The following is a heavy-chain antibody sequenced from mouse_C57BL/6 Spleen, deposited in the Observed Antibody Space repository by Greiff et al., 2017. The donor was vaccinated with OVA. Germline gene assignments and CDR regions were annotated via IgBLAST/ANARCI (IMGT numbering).Heavy chain of an antibody. CDR1: GYAFTSSW. CDR2: IYPGDGDT. V-gene: IGHV1-82*01. Sequence: VQLQQSGPELVKPGASVKISCKASGYAFTSSWMNWVKQRPGQGLEWIGQIYPGDGDTNYNGKFKGKATLTADKSSSTAYMQLSSLTSEDSAVCSCARDGCCYFDDWGKGTPVTVSS. CDR3: ARDGCCYFDD. J-gene: IGHJ1*03. D-gene: IGHD2-3*01.